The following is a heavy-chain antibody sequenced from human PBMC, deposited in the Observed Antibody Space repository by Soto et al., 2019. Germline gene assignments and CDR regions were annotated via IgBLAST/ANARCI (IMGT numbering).Heavy chain of an antibody. D-gene: IGHD4-17*01. CDR2: IYPGDSDT. Sequence: GESLKISCKGSGYSFTSYWIGLVRQMPGKGLEWMGIIYPGDSDTRYSPSFQGQVTISADKSISTAYLQWSSLKASDTAMYYCARPSDYGDYVEAFDIWGQGTMVTVSS. CDR1: GYSFTSYW. J-gene: IGHJ3*02. CDR3: ARPSDYGDYVEAFDI. V-gene: IGHV5-51*01.